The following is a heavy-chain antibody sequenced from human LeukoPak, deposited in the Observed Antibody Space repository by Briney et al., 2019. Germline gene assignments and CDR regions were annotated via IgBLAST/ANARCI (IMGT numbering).Heavy chain of an antibody. CDR3: ARYPRTRVWDQLSNWFDP. CDR1: GFTFSSYA. D-gene: IGHD2-2*01. Sequence: GGSLRLSCAASGFTFSSYAMHWVRQAPGQGLEWMGWINPNSGGTNYAQKFQGRVTMTRDTSISTAYMELSRLRSDDTAVYYCARYPRTRVWDQLSNWFDPWGQGTLVTVSS. J-gene: IGHJ5*02. V-gene: IGHV1-2*02. CDR2: INPNSGGT.